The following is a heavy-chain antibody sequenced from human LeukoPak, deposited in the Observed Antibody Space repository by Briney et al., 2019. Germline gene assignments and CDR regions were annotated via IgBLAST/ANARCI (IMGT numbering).Heavy chain of an antibody. CDR3: AKAVYLYSFDY. J-gene: IGHJ4*02. V-gene: IGHV3-23*01. Sequence: PGGSLRLSCAASGFIFSSYAINWVRQAPGKELEWVSAMSGTGGRTYYADSVKGRFTISRDNSKNTLYLQMNSLRAEDTAVYYCAKAVYLYSFDYWGQGTLVTVSS. D-gene: IGHD1-14*01. CDR1: GFIFSSYA. CDR2: MSGTGGRT.